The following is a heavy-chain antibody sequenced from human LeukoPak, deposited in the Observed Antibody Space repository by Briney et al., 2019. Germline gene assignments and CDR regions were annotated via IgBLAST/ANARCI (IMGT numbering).Heavy chain of an antibody. J-gene: IGHJ4*02. Sequence: PSETLSLTCTVSGASISSYYWSWIRQPPGKGLEWIGYISYSGSTNYNPSLKSRVTISADTPKNQVSLTLSSVTAADTAAYYCARHPELYFFDYWGQGTLVTVSS. D-gene: IGHD3-10*01. CDR2: ISYSGST. CDR1: GASISSYY. V-gene: IGHV4-59*08. CDR3: ARHPELYFFDY.